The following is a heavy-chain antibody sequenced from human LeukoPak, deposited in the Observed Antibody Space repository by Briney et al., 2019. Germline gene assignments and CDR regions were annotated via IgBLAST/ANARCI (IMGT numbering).Heavy chain of an antibody. V-gene: IGHV1-2*02. CDR1: GFAFSGSY. Sequence: ASVKVSCKASGFAFSGSYIHWVRQAPGQGLEWMGWIRPASGDTKYAQRFQDRVTMTRDTSISTAYMELSSLTSDDTSVYYCARDNSGWYEFDPWGQGTLVTVSS. J-gene: IGHJ5*02. CDR2: IRPASGDT. CDR3: ARDNSGWYEFDP. D-gene: IGHD6-19*01.